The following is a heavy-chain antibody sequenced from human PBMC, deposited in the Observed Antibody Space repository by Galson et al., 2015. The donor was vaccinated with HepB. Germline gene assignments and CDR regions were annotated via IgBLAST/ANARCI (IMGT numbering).Heavy chain of an antibody. CDR3: ARDKYDSSGFPYYYYGMDV. CDR1: GFTFSDYY. D-gene: IGHD3-22*01. V-gene: IGHV3-11*05. J-gene: IGHJ6*02. CDR2: ISSSSSYT. Sequence: SLRLSCAASGFTFSDYYMSWIRQAPGKGLEWVSYISSSSSYTNYADSVKGRFTISRDNAKNSLYLQMNSLRAEDTAVYYCARDKYDSSGFPYYYYGMDVWGQGTTVTVSS.